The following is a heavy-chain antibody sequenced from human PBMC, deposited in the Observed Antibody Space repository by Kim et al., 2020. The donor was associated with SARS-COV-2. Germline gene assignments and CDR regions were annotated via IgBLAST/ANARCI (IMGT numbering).Heavy chain of an antibody. CDR2: ISGSGGST. D-gene: IGHD6-25*01. CDR1: GFTFSSYA. V-gene: IGHV3-23*01. CDR3: AKDGSSGSPIPMAEIDY. J-gene: IGHJ4*02. Sequence: GGSLRLSCAASGFTFSSYAMSWVRQAPGKGLEWVSAISGSGGSTYYADSVKGRFTISRDNSKNTLYLQMNSLRAEDTAVYYCAKDGSSGSPIPMAEIDYWGQGTLVTVSS.